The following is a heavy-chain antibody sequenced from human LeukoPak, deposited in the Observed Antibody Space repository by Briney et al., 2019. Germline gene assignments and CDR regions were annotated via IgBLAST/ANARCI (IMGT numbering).Heavy chain of an antibody. CDR3: ARSRARSSFDY. Sequence: SGTLSLTCTVSGGSISSYYWSWIRQPPGKGLEWIGYIYYSGSTNYNPSLKSRVTISVDTSKNQFSLKLSSVTAADTAVYYCARSRARSSFDYWGQGTLVTVSS. J-gene: IGHJ4*02. D-gene: IGHD6-6*01. V-gene: IGHV4-59*12. CDR1: GGSISSYY. CDR2: IYYSGST.